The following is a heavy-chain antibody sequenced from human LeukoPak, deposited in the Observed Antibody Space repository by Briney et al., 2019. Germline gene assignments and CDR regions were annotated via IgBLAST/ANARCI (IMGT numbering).Heavy chain of an antibody. J-gene: IGHJ3*02. D-gene: IGHD6-13*01. Sequence: GGSLRLSCAASGFTFSSYGMHWVRQAPGKGLEWVAFIRYDGSNKYYADSVKGRFTISRDNAKNSLYLQMNSLRAEDMALYYCAKSYSSSWYGAFDIWGQGTMVTVSS. CDR3: AKSYSSSWYGAFDI. CDR1: GFTFSSYG. V-gene: IGHV3-30*02. CDR2: IRYDGSNK.